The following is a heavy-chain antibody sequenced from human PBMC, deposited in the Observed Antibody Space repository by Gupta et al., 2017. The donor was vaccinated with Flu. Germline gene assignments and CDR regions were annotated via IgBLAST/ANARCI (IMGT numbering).Heavy chain of an antibody. D-gene: IGHD2-2*01. J-gene: IGHJ5*02. CDR1: GYPFSDYY. Sequence: QVQLVQSGAEVKKPGASVKVSCKASGYPFSDYYIHWARQAPGQGLEWLGRINPHSSTRNYQQKLQGRLTLTMDTAISTAYLDLNRLTSDDTAIYYCTRERFCSTSSCYRWFDPWGQGAMVTVSS. V-gene: IGHV1-2*06. CDR2: INPHSSTR. CDR3: TRERFCSTSSCYRWFDP.